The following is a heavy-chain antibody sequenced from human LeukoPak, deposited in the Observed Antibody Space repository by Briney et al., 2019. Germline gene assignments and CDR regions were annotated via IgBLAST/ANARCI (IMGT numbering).Heavy chain of an antibody. CDR1: GYNFTSYD. CDR3: VSPTD. Sequence: ASVKVSCKTSGYNFTSYDINWVRQAPGQGLEWVGWMNPISGNTGYAQKFQGRVTMTRNNSITTAYMEVSSLRSDDTAVYYCVSPTDWGQGTLVTVSS. J-gene: IGHJ4*02. D-gene: IGHD4-17*01. CDR2: MNPISGNT. V-gene: IGHV1-8*01.